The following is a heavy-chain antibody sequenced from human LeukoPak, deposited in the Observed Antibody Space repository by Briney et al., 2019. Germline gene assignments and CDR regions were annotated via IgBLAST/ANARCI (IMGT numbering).Heavy chain of an antibody. CDR3: ARAHLGLLHDY. D-gene: IGHD3-22*01. J-gene: IGHJ4*02. V-gene: IGHV3-30*04. Sequence: GRSLRLSCAASGLTFSSYAMHWVRQAPGKGLEWVAVISYDGSNKYYADSVKGRFTISRDNSKNTLYLQMNSLRAEDTAVYYCARAHLGLLHDYWGQGTLVTVSS. CDR2: ISYDGSNK. CDR1: GLTFSSYA.